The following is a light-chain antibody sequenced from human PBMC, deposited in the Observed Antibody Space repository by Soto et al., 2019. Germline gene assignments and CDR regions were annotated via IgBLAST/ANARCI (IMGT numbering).Light chain of an antibody. CDR1: ESLLHSNGYTY. Sequence: DIVLTQSPLSLPVTPGEPASISCRSSESLLHSNGYTYLDWYLQKPGQSPQLLIYLGSNRASGVPDRFSGSGSGTDFTLIISRVEAEDVGVYYCMQSLHTRTFGQGAKVEIK. V-gene: IGKV2-28*01. J-gene: IGKJ1*01. CDR3: MQSLHTRT. CDR2: LGS.